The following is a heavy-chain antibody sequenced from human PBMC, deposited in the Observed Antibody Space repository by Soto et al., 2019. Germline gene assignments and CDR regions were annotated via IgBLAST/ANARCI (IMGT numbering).Heavy chain of an antibody. CDR2: ISAYNGNT. J-gene: IGHJ6*02. CDR1: GYTFTSYG. D-gene: IGHD3-22*01. V-gene: IGHV1-18*01. Sequence: GASVNVSCKASGYTFTSYGISWVRQAPGQGLEWVGWISAYNGNTNYAQKLQGRVTMTTDTSTSTAYMELRSLRSDDTAVYYCARSRYYYDSSGYRYGMDVWGQGTTVTVSS. CDR3: ARSRYYYDSSGYRYGMDV.